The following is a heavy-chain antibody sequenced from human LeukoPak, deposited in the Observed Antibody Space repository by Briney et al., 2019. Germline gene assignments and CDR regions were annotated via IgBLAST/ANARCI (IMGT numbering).Heavy chain of an antibody. CDR1: GFTFSSYW. CDR2: IKQDGSEK. D-gene: IGHD6-19*01. Sequence: PGGSLRLSCAASGFTFSSYWMSWVRQAPGKGLEWVAHIKQDGSEKYYVDSVKGRFTISRDNAKNSLYLQMNSLRAEDTAVYYCARVGIAVAGTGPYYYGMDVWGQGTTVTVSS. CDR3: ARVGIAVAGTGPYYYGMDV. J-gene: IGHJ6*02. V-gene: IGHV3-7*03.